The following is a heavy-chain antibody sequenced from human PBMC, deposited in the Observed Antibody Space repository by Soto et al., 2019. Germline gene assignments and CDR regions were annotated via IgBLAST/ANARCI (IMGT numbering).Heavy chain of an antibody. Sequence: EVQLVESGGGLVQPGGSLRLSCAASGFTFSSYWMHWVRQAPGKGRVWVSRIDNAGSSVRYADSVKGRFTISRENAKNTLYLQMNSLRAEDTAVYYCTRVGGSVSGMDVWGQGTTVTVSS. CDR2: IDNAGSSV. V-gene: IGHV3-74*01. D-gene: IGHD1-26*01. CDR1: GFTFSSYW. CDR3: TRVGGSVSGMDV. J-gene: IGHJ6*02.